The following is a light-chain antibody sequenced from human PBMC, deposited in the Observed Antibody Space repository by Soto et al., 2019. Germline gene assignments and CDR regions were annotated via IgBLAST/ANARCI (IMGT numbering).Light chain of an antibody. J-gene: IGKJ4*01. Sequence: EIVMTQSPATLSVSPGERATLSCRASQSLYSNLAWYQQKPGQSPRLLIYATSTRATGIPARFSGSGSGTDFPLTISSLQSEGFALYYCQQYSKWPLTFGGGTKVEIK. CDR3: QQYSKWPLT. CDR2: ATS. V-gene: IGKV3-15*01. CDR1: QSLYSN.